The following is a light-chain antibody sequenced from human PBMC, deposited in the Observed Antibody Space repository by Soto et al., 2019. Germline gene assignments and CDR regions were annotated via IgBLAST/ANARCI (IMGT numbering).Light chain of an antibody. J-gene: IGLJ2*01. CDR3: ETWDSNTRV. CDR1: SAHISYI. CDR2: LEGSGNY. V-gene: IGLV4-60*02. Sequence: QSVLTQASSASASLGSSVTLTFTRSSAHISYIIAGHQQQPGKAPRYLMKLEGSGNYNKGSVVPDRFSGSSSGADRYLTISNLQFEYESDYYCETWDSNTRVVCGGTALTVL.